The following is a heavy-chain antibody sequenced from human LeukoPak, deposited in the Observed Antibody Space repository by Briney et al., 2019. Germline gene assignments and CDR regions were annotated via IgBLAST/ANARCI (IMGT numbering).Heavy chain of an antibody. D-gene: IGHD6-19*01. CDR3: ARDFGRTSGWQTRLYYGMDV. J-gene: IGHJ6*02. CDR2: ITSSLSYI. CDR1: GFTFKSYT. Sequence: PGGSLRLSCAASGFTFKSYTMNWVRQAPGKGLEWVSSITSSLSYISYADSVKGRFTISRDNAKNSLSLQMNSLRAEDTAVYYCARDFGRTSGWQTRLYYGMDVWGQGTTVTVSS. V-gene: IGHV3-21*01.